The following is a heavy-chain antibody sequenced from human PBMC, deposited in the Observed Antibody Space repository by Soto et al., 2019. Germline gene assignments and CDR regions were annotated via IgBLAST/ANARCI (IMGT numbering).Heavy chain of an antibody. CDR3: ARGLGIFGVVRTMDV. CDR2: IKQDGSEK. Sequence: GGSLRLSCAASGFTLSSYWMSWVRQAPGKGLEWVANIKQDGSEKYYVDSVKGRFTISRDNAKNSLYLQMNSLRAEDTAVYYCARGLGIFGVVRTMDVWGQGTTVTVSS. V-gene: IGHV3-7*01. CDR1: GFTLSSYW. J-gene: IGHJ6*02. D-gene: IGHD3-3*01.